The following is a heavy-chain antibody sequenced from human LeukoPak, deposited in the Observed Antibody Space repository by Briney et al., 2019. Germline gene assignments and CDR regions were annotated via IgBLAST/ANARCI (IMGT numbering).Heavy chain of an antibody. CDR1: GFTFSSYA. J-gene: IGHJ5*02. CDR3: AKGPFAWELLHWFDP. D-gene: IGHD1-26*01. Sequence: PGGSLRLSCAASGFTFSSYAMSWVRQAPGKGLEWVSAISGSGGSTYYADSVKGRFTISRDNSKNTLYLQMNSLRAEDTAVYYCAKGPFAWELLHWFDPWGQGTLVTASS. CDR2: ISGSGGST. V-gene: IGHV3-23*01.